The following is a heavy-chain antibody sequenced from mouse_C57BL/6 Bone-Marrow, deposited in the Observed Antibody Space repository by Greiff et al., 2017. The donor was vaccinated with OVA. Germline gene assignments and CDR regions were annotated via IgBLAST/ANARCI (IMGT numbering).Heavy chain of an antibody. J-gene: IGHJ4*01. Sequence: QVQLQQPGAELVKPGASVKMSCKASGYTFPSYWITWVKQRPGQGLAWIGDIYPGSGSTNYNEKFKSKATLTVDTSSSTAYMQLSSLASEDSAVYYCARQRLRRLGDYWGQGTAVTVSS. CDR2: IYPGSGST. CDR1: GYTFPSYW. CDR3: ARQRLRRLGDY. V-gene: IGHV1-55*01. D-gene: IGHD1-2*01.